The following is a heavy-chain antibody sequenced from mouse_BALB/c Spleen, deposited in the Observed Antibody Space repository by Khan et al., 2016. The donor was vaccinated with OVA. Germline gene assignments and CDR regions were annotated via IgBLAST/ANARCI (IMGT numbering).Heavy chain of an antibody. CDR3: ARVGPYHANYGAWFAY. J-gene: IGHJ3*01. CDR1: GYTFTSYT. CDR2: INPSNGYT. D-gene: IGHD2-10*01. V-gene: IGHV1-4*01. Sequence: QVQLQQSGAELARPGASVKMSCKASGYTFTSYTMHWVKQRPGQGLEWIGYINPSNGYTNYNQKFRDKATLTADKSSSTAYIQLSSLTSEDSAVYCCARVGPYHANYGAWFAYWGQGTLVTVSA.